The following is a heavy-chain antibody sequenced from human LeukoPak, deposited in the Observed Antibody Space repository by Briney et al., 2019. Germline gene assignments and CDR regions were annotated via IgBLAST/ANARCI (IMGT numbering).Heavy chain of an antibody. CDR3: AREGDYYDSSGYTITYNWFDP. J-gene: IGHJ5*02. D-gene: IGHD3-22*01. Sequence: SVTVSCKASGGTFSSYAISWVRQAPGQGLEWMGGIIPIFGTANYAQTFQGRVTITADESTSTAYMELSSLRSEDTAVYYCAREGDYYDSSGYTITYNWFDPWGQGTLVTVSS. CDR1: GGTFSSYA. CDR2: IIPIFGTA. V-gene: IGHV1-69*13.